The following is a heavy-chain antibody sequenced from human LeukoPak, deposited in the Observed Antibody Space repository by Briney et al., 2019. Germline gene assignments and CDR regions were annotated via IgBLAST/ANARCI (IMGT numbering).Heavy chain of an antibody. Sequence: GGSLRLSCAASGFTFDDYGMSWVRQAPGKGLEWVSGINWNGGSTGYADSVKGRFTISRDNAKNSLYLQMNSLRAEDTAVYYCARDTYYYNSSAFYHYYYGMDVWGQGTTATVSS. D-gene: IGHD3-22*01. CDR3: ARDTYYYNSSAFYHYYYGMDV. J-gene: IGHJ6*02. CDR1: GFTFDDYG. CDR2: INWNGGST. V-gene: IGHV3-20*04.